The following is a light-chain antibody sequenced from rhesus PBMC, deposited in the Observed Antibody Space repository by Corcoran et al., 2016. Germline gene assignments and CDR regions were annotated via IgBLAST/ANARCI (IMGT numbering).Light chain of an antibody. CDR1: QSVSSY. Sequence: QVILTQSPATLSLSPGERATLSCRASQSVSSYLAWYQQKLGQAPRLLIYGASSRAPGLPDRFSGRGSGTDFTLTISSLEPEDVGVYHCYQHSSGYRTFGQGTKVEIK. J-gene: IGKJ1*01. CDR3: YQHSSGYRT. V-gene: IGKV3-10*01. CDR2: GAS.